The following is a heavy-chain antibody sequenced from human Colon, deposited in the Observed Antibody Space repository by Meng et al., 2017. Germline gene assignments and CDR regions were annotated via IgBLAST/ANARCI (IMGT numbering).Heavy chain of an antibody. CDR1: GGSCIGYY. V-gene: IGHV4-34*01. J-gene: IGHJ3*02. CDR3: AFVEAGTHAGAFNI. Sequence: QVRVQQWGAGLLQPSVTLSHSCALYGGSCIGYYWRWTRQPPGKGLEWIGEISRGGSTEYNPSLKSRVTIAVDTSKNELSLKLSSVTAADTAVYYCAFVEAGTHAGAFNIWGRGTMVTVSS. CDR2: ISRGGST. D-gene: IGHD1-7*01.